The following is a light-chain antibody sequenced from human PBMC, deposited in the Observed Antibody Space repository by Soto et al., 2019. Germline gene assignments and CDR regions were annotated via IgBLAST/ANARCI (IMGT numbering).Light chain of an antibody. CDR1: QTISSTY. Sequence: EIVLTQSPGTLSLFPGERATLSCRASQTISSTYLAWYQQKPGQAPRLIIYGASSRATGIPDRFSGSGSGTDFPLTISRLEPEDFAVYFCHKYRSLTSSTFGQGTKVEIK. CDR2: GAS. J-gene: IGKJ1*01. V-gene: IGKV3-20*01. CDR3: HKYRSLTSST.